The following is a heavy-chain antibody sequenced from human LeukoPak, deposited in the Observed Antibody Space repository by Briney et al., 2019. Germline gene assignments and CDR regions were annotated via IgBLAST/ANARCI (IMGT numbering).Heavy chain of an antibody. CDR3: ARGGDYSSTPYSHWFDP. V-gene: IGHV4-30-2*01. CDR1: GGSISSGGYS. Sequence: PSQTLSLTCAVSGGSISSGGYSWSWIRQPPGKGLEWIGYIYHSGSTYYNPSLKSRVTISVDRSKNQFSLKLSSVTAADTAVYYCARGGDYSSTPYSHWFDPWGQGTLVTVSS. D-gene: IGHD4-11*01. CDR2: IYHSGST. J-gene: IGHJ5*02.